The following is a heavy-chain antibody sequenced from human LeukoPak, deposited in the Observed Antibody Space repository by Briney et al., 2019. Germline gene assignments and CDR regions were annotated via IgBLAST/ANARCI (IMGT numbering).Heavy chain of an antibody. CDR3: AATLFWFGELSDPFDI. CDR2: INQGGSA. CDR1: GGSFTGYY. D-gene: IGHD3-10*01. J-gene: IGHJ3*02. V-gene: IGHV4-34*01. Sequence: SETLSLTCAVSGGSFTGYYWTWIRQPPGKGLEWVGEINQGGSANYNPSLKSRVTISVDTSMNEFSLKLTSVTAADTAIYYCAATLFWFGELSDPFDIWGQGTLVTVSA.